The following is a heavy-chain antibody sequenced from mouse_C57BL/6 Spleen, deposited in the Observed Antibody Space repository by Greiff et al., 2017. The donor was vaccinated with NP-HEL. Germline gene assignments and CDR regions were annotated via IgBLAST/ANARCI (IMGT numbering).Heavy chain of an antibody. CDR3: ARRGLYYGSSYYYAMDD. V-gene: IGHV1-55*01. CDR2: IYPGSGST. Sequence: VQLQQPGAELVKPGASVKMSCKASGYTFTSYWITWVKQRPGQGLEWIGDIYPGSGSTNYNEKFKSKATLTVDTSSSTAYMQLSSLTSEDSAVYYCARRGLYYGSSYYYAMDDWGQGTSVTVSS. CDR1: GYTFTSYW. J-gene: IGHJ4*01. D-gene: IGHD1-1*01.